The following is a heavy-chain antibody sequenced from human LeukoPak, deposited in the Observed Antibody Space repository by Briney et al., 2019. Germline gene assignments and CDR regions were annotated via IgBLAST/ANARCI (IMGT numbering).Heavy chain of an antibody. Sequence: ASVKVSCKASGYTFTSYGISWVRQAPGQGLEWMGWISAYIVNTNYAQKLQRKVTMTTDTSTSTAYMELRSLRSDDTAVYYCARDGIESSWPHAFDVWGQGTMVTVSS. CDR2: ISAYIVNT. D-gene: IGHD6-13*01. CDR1: GYTFTSYG. V-gene: IGHV1-18*01. CDR3: ARDGIESSWPHAFDV. J-gene: IGHJ3*01.